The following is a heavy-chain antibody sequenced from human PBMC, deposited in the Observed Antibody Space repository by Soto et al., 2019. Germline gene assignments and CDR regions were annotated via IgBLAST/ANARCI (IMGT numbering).Heavy chain of an antibody. CDR1: GYTCDDNA. CDR3: AISQDRGGRTTFIY. J-gene: IGHJ4*02. D-gene: IGHD3-16*01. CDR2: IXWTSDI. V-gene: IGHV3-9*01. Sequence: GGSLRLXXXXSGYTCDDNAMHWVRQAPXKGXXGVSGIXWTSDIGYADSVKGRFTISRDNAENSLYLQMNSLRAEDTALYYCAISQDRGGRTTFIYWGQGTQVTVSS.